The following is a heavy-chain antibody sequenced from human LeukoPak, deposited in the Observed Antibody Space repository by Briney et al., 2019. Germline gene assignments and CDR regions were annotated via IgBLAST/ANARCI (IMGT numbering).Heavy chain of an antibody. D-gene: IGHD6-6*01. CDR1: GASLSDNY. J-gene: IGHJ5*02. CDR3: AKTSQLGSYNWFDP. CDR2: IDHIGVT. V-gene: IGHV4-34*01. Sequence: SETLSLTCAVYGASLSDNYWSWIRQPAGKGLECIGEIDHIGVTKYNPSLKGRVTISRDTSKNQFSLDLTSVTAADTAVYYCAKTSQLGSYNWFDPWGQGTLVTVSS.